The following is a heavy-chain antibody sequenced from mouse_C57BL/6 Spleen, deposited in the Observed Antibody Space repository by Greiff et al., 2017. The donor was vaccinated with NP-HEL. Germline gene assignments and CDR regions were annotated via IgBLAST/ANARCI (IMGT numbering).Heavy chain of an antibody. Sequence: VKLVYSGPGLVAPSQSLSITCTVSGFSLTSYAISWVRQPPGKGLEWLGVIWTGGGTNYNSALKSRLSISKDNSKSQVFIKMNSLQTDDTARYYCARNDYYGNSFAYWGQGTLVTVSA. J-gene: IGHJ3*01. CDR1: GFSLTSYA. D-gene: IGHD2-1*01. CDR2: IWTGGGT. V-gene: IGHV2-9-1*01. CDR3: ARNDYYGNSFAY.